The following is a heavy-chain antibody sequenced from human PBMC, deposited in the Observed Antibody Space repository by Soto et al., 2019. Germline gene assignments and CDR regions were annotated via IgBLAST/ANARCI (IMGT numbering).Heavy chain of an antibody. CDR3: AREINVGSGDYFDY. V-gene: IGHV4-31*03. CDR2: IYYSGIT. J-gene: IGHJ4*02. Sequence: NPSETLSLTCTVSGGSINSGGYFWSWIRQHPAKGLEWIGYIYYSGITSYNPSLKSRVTISVDTSKNQFSLKLSSVTAADTAVYYCAREINVGSGDYFDYWGQGTLVTVSS. D-gene: IGHD3-10*01. CDR1: GGSINSGGYF.